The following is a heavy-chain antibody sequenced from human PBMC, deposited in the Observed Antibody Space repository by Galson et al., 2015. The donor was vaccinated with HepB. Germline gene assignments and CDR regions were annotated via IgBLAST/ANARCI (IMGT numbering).Heavy chain of an antibody. CDR2: IYNSGST. D-gene: IGHD5-18*01. CDR3: ARDPWFRHLWLTPL. J-gene: IGHJ4*02. Sequence: ETLSLTCTVSGGSISSYFWSWIRQPPGKGLEWIGYIYNSGSTNYNPSLESRVTISLDTSKNQLSLRLTSVTAADTAIYYCARDPWFRHLWLTPLWGQGTLVTVSS. CDR1: GGSISSYF. V-gene: IGHV4-59*01.